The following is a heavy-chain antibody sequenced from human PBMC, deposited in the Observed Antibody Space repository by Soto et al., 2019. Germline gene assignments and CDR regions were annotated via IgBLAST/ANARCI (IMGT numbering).Heavy chain of an antibody. CDR3: ASEALCGADCYFFEY. J-gene: IGHJ4*02. V-gene: IGHV3-48*03. CDR2: INYSGSNI. Sequence: GGSLRLSCAASGFTFRNSEMLWVRQAPGKGLEWVSKINYSGSNIYYSKSVKGRFTISRDNAKNSLYLQMNSLTDEDAAIYFCASEALCGADCYFFEYWGPGTLVTVSS. D-gene: IGHD2-21*02. CDR1: GFTFRNSE.